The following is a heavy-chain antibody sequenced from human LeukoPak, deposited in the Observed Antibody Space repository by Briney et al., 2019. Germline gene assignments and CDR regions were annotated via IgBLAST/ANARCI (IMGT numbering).Heavy chain of an antibody. J-gene: IGHJ3*02. Sequence: AGGSLRLSCAASGFTFSSYAMSWVRQAPGKGLEWVSAISGSGGSTYYADSVKGRFTISRDNSKNTLYLQMNSLRPEDTAVYCCVKDLDSTRAFDIWGQGTMVTVSS. D-gene: IGHD1-1*01. V-gene: IGHV3-23*01. CDR1: GFTFSSYA. CDR2: ISGSGGST. CDR3: VKDLDSTRAFDI.